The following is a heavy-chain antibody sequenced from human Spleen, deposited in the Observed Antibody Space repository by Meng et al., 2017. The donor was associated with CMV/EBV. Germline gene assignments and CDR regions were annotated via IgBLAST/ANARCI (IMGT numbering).Heavy chain of an antibody. D-gene: IGHD3-22*01. V-gene: IGHV3-30*02. CDR2: IRFDGINK. J-gene: IGHJ4*02. CDR3: ANIDSSGWHDFFDH. CDR1: GFTFSSYG. Sequence: GESLKISCAASGFTFSSYGMHWVRQAPGKGLEWVSLIRFDGINKYYADSVRGRFTISRDDSKNTLYLQMNSLRPEDTAVYYCANIDSSGWHDFFDHWGQGTLVTVSS.